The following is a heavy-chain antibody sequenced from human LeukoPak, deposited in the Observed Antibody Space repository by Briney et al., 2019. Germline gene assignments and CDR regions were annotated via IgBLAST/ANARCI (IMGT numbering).Heavy chain of an antibody. J-gene: IGHJ4*02. Sequence: PGGSLGLSCAASGFTFSSFGMNWVRQAPGKGLEWVSGISSSGGVTYYADFVKGRFTISRDNSKNTLYLQMNSLRAEDTAVYYCAKAVYYGLGSYQVDYWGQGTLVTVSS. CDR3: AKAVYYGLGSYQVDY. CDR1: GFTFSSFG. V-gene: IGHV3-23*01. D-gene: IGHD3-10*01. CDR2: ISSSGGVT.